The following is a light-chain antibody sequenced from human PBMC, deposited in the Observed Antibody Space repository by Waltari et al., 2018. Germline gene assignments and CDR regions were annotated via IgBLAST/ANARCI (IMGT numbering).Light chain of an antibody. CDR1: SSK. V-gene: IGLV1-51*01. Sequence: QSVLTQPPSVSVAPGQKVTISCSGSSSKLLIYDKIKRPSGIPDRFSGSKSGTSATLGITGLQTGDEADYYCGTWDSSLSVLVFGGGTNLTVL. CDR2: DKI. CDR3: GTWDSSLSVLV. J-gene: IGLJ3*02.